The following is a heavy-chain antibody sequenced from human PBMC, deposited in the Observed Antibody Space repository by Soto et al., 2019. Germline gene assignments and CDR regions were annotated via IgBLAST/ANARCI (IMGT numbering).Heavy chain of an antibody. D-gene: IGHD1-26*01. CDR3: ARGGGRDLGGAYCFDY. CDR2: LYSGGTT. V-gene: IGHV3-66*01. CDR1: GFTVSSKY. Sequence: EVQLVESGGGLVQPGGSLRLSCAASGFTVSSKYMNWVRQAPGMWLEWVSVLYSGGTTYYADSVKGRFIISRDNSKNTLYLQMNSLRAEDTAVYYCARGGGRDLGGAYCFDYWGQGTLVTVSS. J-gene: IGHJ4*02.